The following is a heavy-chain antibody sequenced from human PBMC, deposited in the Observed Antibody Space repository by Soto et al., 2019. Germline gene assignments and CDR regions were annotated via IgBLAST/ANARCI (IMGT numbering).Heavy chain of an antibody. CDR3: AKLSRGVIIFGGPVYDY. D-gene: IGHD3-10*01. J-gene: IGHJ4*02. V-gene: IGHV3-23*01. CDR1: GFTFNSYA. CDR2: ISGSGGST. Sequence: GGSLRLSCAASGFTFNSYAMSWVRQAPGKGLEWVSAISGSGGSTYYADSVKGRFTISRDNSKNTLYLQMNSLRAEDTAVYYCAKLSRGVIIFGGPVYDYWGQGTLVTVSS.